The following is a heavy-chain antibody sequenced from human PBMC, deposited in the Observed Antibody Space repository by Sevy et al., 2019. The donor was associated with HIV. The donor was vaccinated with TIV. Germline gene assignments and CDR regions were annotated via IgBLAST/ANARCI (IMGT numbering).Heavy chain of an antibody. CDR1: GFTFSNYA. V-gene: IGHV3-23*01. CDR2: ISGSGGSGDKT. J-gene: IGHJ4*02. CDR3: ARKYDSSGYFDY. D-gene: IGHD3-22*01. Sequence: GGSLRLSCAASGFTFSNYAMNWVRQAPGKGLERVSGISGSGGSGDKTNYADSVKGRFTISRDDSKNSLYLQLNSLRAEDTAIYDCARKYDSSGYFDYWGQGTLVTVSS.